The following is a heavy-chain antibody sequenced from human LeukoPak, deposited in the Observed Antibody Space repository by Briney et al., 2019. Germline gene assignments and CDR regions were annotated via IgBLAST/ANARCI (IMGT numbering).Heavy chain of an antibody. D-gene: IGHD6-13*01. CDR2: ISNDGNNK. Sequence: SGGSLRLSCAASGFTFSSYGIHWVRQAPGKGLEWVAVISNDGNNKYYADSVKGRFTISRDNSKNTLYLQMNSLRAEDTAVYYCAKRYSSSWNIDYWGQGTLVTVSS. CDR3: AKRYSSSWNIDY. CDR1: GFTFSSYG. V-gene: IGHV3-30*18. J-gene: IGHJ4*02.